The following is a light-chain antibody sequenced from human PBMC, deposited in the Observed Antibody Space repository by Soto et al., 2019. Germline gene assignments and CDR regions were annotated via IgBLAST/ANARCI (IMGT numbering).Light chain of an antibody. CDR3: QQYGRSPPSWT. CDR2: GAS. Sequence: ETVLTQSPGTLSLSPGERVTLSCRASQSVSSSYLAWYQQKPGQAPRLLIYGASSRATGIPDRFSGSGSGTDFTLTISRLEPEDFAVYYCQQYGRSPPSWTFGQGTKVEIK. J-gene: IGKJ1*01. CDR1: QSVSSSY. V-gene: IGKV3-20*01.